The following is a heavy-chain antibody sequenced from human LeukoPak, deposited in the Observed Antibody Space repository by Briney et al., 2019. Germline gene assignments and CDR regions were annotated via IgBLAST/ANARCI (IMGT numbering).Heavy chain of an antibody. J-gene: IGHJ6*03. CDR1: GYTFSSYG. Sequence: GASVKVSCKASGYTFSSYGISWVRQAPGQGLEWMGWISADNGNTNYALELQGRVTMTTDTSTSTAYMELRSLRSDDTAVYYCARVRDILTGYYNYMDVWGKGTTVTVSS. CDR2: ISADNGNT. D-gene: IGHD3-9*01. CDR3: ARVRDILTGYYNYMDV. V-gene: IGHV1-18*01.